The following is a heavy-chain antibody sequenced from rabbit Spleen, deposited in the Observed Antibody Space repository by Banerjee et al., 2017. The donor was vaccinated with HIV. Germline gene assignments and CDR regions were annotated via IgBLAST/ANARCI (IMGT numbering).Heavy chain of an antibody. CDR3: ARDGAGGSYFAL. D-gene: IGHD8-1*01. Sequence: QLKESGGGLVQHGGYLKLSCKASGFTLNNYYMNWVRQAPGKGLEWIGNIDPVFGITYFADWVNGRFTISSHNAQNTLYLQLNSLTPADTATYFCARDGAGGSYFALWGPGTLVTVS. J-gene: IGHJ4*01. V-gene: IGHV1S7*01. CDR1: GFTLNNYY. CDR2: IDPVFGIT.